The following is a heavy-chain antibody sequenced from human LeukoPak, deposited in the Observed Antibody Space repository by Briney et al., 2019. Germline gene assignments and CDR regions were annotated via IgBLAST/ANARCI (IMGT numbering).Heavy chain of an antibody. CDR1: GFTFSSFW. D-gene: IGHD5-24*01. Sequence: GGSLRLSCAASGFTFSSFWIHWVRQAPGKGLVWVSYINTDGSNKNYAHSVKRRFTISRDNARNTLYLQMNSLRAEDTAVYYCARGYNYGDSRIDHWGQGTLVTVSS. CDR2: INTDGSNK. V-gene: IGHV3-74*01. CDR3: ARGYNYGDSRIDH. J-gene: IGHJ4*02.